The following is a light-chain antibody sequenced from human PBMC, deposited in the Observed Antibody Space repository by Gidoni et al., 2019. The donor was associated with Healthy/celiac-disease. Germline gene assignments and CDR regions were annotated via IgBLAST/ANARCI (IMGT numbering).Light chain of an antibody. CDR1: QGISSY. J-gene: IGKJ3*01. V-gene: IGKV1-9*01. CDR2: AAS. Sequence: DIQLTQSPSFLSASVGDRVTITCRASQGISSYLAWYQQKPGKAPKLLIYAASTLQSGVPSRFSGSGSGTEFTLTISSLQPEEFATYYCQQLNSPLFGPGTKVDIK. CDR3: QQLNSPL.